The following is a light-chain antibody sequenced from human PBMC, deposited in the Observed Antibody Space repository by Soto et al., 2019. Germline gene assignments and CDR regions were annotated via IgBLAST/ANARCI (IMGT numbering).Light chain of an antibody. CDR3: QQSYSTPPT. Sequence: DIQMTQSPSSLSASVGDRVTITCRASQSISSYLNWYQQKPGKAPKLLIYAASSLQSGVPSRFSGSGSGTDFTLTISSLPPEDFATYYCQQSYSTPPTFGQRTKLEIK. J-gene: IGKJ2*01. CDR2: AAS. CDR1: QSISSY. V-gene: IGKV1-39*01.